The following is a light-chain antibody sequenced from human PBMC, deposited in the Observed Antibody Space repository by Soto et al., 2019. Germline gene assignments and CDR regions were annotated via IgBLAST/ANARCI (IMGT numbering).Light chain of an antibody. Sequence: QSVLTQPRSVSLSPGQSVTISCTGTSSDVGGYNYVSWYQQHPGKAPKLMIYDVNKRPSGVPDRFFGSKSGNTASLTISGLQAEDEADYYCCSYAGSYTLVFGTGTKVTVL. CDR3: CSYAGSYTLV. V-gene: IGLV2-11*01. J-gene: IGLJ1*01. CDR2: DVN. CDR1: SSDVGGYNY.